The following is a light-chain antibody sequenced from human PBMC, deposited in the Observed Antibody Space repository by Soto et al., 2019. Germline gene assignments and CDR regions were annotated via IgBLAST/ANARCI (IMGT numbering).Light chain of an antibody. V-gene: IGKV1-5*01. CDR3: QQYTSYWT. CDR1: QTISRW. J-gene: IGKJ1*01. Sequence: DIPLTQSPSTLSASLGDRVTITCRASQTISRWLAWYQQKPGKAPKLLIYDASSLESGVPSRFSGSGSGTESTLTISSLQSDDFATYYCQQYTSYWTFGQGTKVKIK. CDR2: DAS.